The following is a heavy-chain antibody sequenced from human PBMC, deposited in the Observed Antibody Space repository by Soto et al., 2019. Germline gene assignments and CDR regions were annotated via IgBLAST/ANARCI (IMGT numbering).Heavy chain of an antibody. CDR1: GFTFDAYA. D-gene: IGHD4-4*01. CDR2: IAWNSGIV. J-gene: IGHJ4*02. V-gene: IGHV3-9*01. Sequence: PGGSLRLSCAASGFTFDAYAMHWVRQAPGKGLEWVSGIAWNSGIVGYADSVEGRFTISRDNAKNSLYLQMNNLRAEDTALYYCAKDLYNNYGYYFDSWGQGTLVTVSS. CDR3: AKDLYNNYGYYFDS.